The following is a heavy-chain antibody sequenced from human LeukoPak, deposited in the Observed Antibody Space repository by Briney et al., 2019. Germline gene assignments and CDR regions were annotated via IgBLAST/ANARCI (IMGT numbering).Heavy chain of an antibody. D-gene: IGHD6-19*01. J-gene: IGHJ4*02. Sequence: PGGSLRLSCAASGFTFSSYAMSWVRQAPGKGLEWVSVIYSGGSTYYADSVKGRFTISRDNSKNTLYLQMNSLRAEDTAVYYCARDLYSSGWYYFDYWGQGTLVTVSS. CDR2: IYSGGST. CDR1: GFTFSSYA. V-gene: IGHV3-66*01. CDR3: ARDLYSSGWYYFDY.